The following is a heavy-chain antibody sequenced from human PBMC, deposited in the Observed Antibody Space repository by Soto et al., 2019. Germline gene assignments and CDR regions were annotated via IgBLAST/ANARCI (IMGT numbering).Heavy chain of an antibody. Sequence: XETLSLTCTVAGCSISSSSYYWGWIRQPPGKGLEWIGSIYYSGSTYYNPSLKSRVTISVDTSKNQFSLKLSSVTAADTAVYYCARLYYRDFDWFGSVRIQYYFDYWGQGTLVTVSS. D-gene: IGHD3-9*01. V-gene: IGHV4-39*01. CDR1: GCSISSSSYY. CDR3: ARLYYRDFDWFGSVRIQYYFDY. CDR2: IYYSGST. J-gene: IGHJ4*02.